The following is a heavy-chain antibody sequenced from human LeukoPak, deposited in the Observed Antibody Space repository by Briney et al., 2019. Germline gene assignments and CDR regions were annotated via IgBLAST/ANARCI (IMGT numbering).Heavy chain of an antibody. J-gene: IGHJ4*02. CDR3: ARVCRPRAPNPILKLERRANGPDY. D-gene: IGHD1-1*01. Sequence: PSETLSLTCTVSGGSISSSSYYWGWIRQPPGKGLEWIGSIYYSGSTYYNPSLKSRVTISVDTSKNQFSLKLSSVTAADTAVYYCARVCRPRAPNPILKLERRANGPDYWGQGTLVTVSS. CDR2: IYYSGST. CDR1: GGSISSSSYY. V-gene: IGHV4-39*07.